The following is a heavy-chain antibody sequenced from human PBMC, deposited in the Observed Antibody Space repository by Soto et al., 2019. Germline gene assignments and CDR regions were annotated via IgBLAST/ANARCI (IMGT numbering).Heavy chain of an antibody. D-gene: IGHD6-13*01. CDR3: ARDGEIGIAAAGTSGFDY. CDR1: GYTFTSYG. J-gene: IGHJ4*02. CDR2: ISAYNGNT. Sequence: ASVKVSCKASGYTFTSYGISWVRQAPGQGLEWMGWISAYNGNTNYAQKLQGRVTMTTDTSTSTAYMELRSLRSDDTAVYYFARDGEIGIAAAGTSGFDYWGQGTLVTVSS. V-gene: IGHV1-18*01.